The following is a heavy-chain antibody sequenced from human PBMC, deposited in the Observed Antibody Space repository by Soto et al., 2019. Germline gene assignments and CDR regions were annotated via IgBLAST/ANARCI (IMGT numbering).Heavy chain of an antibody. Sequence: EVQLLESVGGLVQRGGSLRLSCVASGFSFSDFAMSWVRQGPGKGLESVSGISGFGGTTYYSDSVKGRFIISRDSSTNTLFLQMNSLTAEDTGVYYCARDATGMVGRPNTNWFDPWGQGTLVTVSS. J-gene: IGHJ5*02. D-gene: IGHD2-15*01. CDR1: GFSFSDFA. CDR3: ARDATGMVGRPNTNWFDP. V-gene: IGHV3-23*01. CDR2: ISGFGGTT.